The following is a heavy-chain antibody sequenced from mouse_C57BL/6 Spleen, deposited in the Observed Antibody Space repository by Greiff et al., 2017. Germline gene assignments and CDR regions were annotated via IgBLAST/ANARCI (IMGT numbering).Heavy chain of an antibody. CDR1: GYTFTSYW. CDR3: ARLDTRADFGY. V-gene: IGHV1-52*01. D-gene: IGHD3-3*01. CDR2: IDPSDSET. J-gene: IGHJ2*01. Sequence: QVQLKQPGAELVRPGSSVKLSCKASGYTFTSYWMHWVKQRPIQGLEWIGNIDPSDSETHYNQKFKDKATLTVDKSSSTAYMQLSSRTSEESAVYYCARLDTRADFGYWGQSTTLTVSS.